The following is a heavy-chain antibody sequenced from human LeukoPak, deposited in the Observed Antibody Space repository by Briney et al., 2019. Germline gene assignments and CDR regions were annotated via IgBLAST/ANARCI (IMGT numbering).Heavy chain of an antibody. Sequence: PGGSLRLSCAASGFTFSSYSMNWVRQAPGKGLEWVSSISSSGSYIYYADSVKGRFTISRDNAKNSLYLQMNSLRAEDTAVYYCASTVGATLYYYYGMDVWGQGTTVTVSS. CDR1: GFTFSSYS. V-gene: IGHV3-21*01. J-gene: IGHJ6*02. CDR2: ISSSGSYI. D-gene: IGHD1-26*01. CDR3: ASTVGATLYYYYGMDV.